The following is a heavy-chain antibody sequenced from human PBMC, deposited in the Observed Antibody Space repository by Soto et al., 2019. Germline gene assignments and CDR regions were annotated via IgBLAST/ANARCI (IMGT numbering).Heavy chain of an antibody. D-gene: IGHD2-2*01. Sequence: SETLSLTCTVSGGSVSDDSYWSWIRQTPGKGLEWIGYIYHTGNTYYNPSLRSRVSISVDKSKSQFSLKLISVTAADTAVYFCARDEDQLLSSVSWFDSWGQGTLVTVSS. V-gene: IGHV4-30-4*01. CDR1: GGSVSDDSY. J-gene: IGHJ5*01. CDR3: ARDEDQLLSSVSWFDS. CDR2: IYHTGNT.